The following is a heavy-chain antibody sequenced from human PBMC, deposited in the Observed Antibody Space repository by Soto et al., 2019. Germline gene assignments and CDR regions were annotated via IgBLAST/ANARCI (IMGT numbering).Heavy chain of an antibody. V-gene: IGHV3-30*18. Sequence: QVQLVESGGGVVQPGRSLRLSCAASGFTFSNYGMHWVRQAPGKGLEWVAVISSDGRNKNYADSVKGRFAISRDNSKNTMYLQMDSLRGEDTAVYYGAKDRRSSWTLAYWGQGTLVTVSS. CDR2: ISSDGRNK. CDR1: GFTFSNYG. J-gene: IGHJ4*02. CDR3: AKDRRSSWTLAY. D-gene: IGHD6-13*01.